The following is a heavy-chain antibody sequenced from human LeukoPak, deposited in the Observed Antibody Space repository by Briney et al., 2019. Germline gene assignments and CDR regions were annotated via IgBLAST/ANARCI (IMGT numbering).Heavy chain of an antibody. Sequence: NTSETLSLTCTVSGGSISSSSYYWGWIRQPPGKGLEWIGGMYYTGSTYYNPSLKSRVTISVDTSKSQFSLRLTSVTATDTAVYHCASLQLLGRYYFDSWGQGTLVTVSS. D-gene: IGHD2-15*01. V-gene: IGHV4-39*01. CDR1: GGSISSSSYY. CDR3: ASLQLLGRYYFDS. CDR2: MYYTGST. J-gene: IGHJ4*02.